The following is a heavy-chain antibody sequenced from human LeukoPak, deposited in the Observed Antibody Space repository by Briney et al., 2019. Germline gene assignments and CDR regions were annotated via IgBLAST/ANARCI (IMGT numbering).Heavy chain of an antibody. D-gene: IGHD3-22*01. J-gene: IGHJ4*02. CDR1: GYTFTSYY. CDR2: INPSGGST. Sequence: GASVKVSCKASGYTFTSYYMHWVRQAPGQGLEWMGIINPSGGSTSYAQKFQGRVTMTRDTSTSTVYMELSSLRSEDTAVYYCARDSYYYDSSGDNLGYWGQGTLVTVSS. CDR3: ARDSYYYDSSGDNLGY. V-gene: IGHV1-46*01.